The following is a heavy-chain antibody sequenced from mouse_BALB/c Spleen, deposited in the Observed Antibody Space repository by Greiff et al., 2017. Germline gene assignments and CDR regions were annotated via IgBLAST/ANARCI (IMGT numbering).Heavy chain of an antibody. Sequence: EVQVVESGGGLVQPGGSRKLSCAASGFTFSSFGMHWVRQAPEKGLEWVAYISSGSSTIYYADTVKGRFTISRDNPKNTLFLQMTSLRSEDTAMYYCARYGGLRRGFDYWGQGTTLTVSS. CDR1: GFTFSSFG. V-gene: IGHV5-17*02. CDR3: ARYGGLRRGFDY. CDR2: ISSGSSTI. D-gene: IGHD2-4*01. J-gene: IGHJ2*01.